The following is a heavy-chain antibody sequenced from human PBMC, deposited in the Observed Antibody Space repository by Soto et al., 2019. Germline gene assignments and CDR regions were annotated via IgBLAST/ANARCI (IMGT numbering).Heavy chain of an antibody. Sequence: QVQLQESGPGLVKPSQTLSLTCTVSGDSISSGDYYWTWIRQPPGKGLEWIGYIYYGGTTYYNPSLKSRVTILIDTSNNQFSLKLSSVTAADTAVYYCARDWNYVRGYNMDVWGQGTTVTVSS. V-gene: IGHV4-30-4*01. D-gene: IGHD3-16*01. CDR2: IYYGGTT. CDR1: GDSISSGDYY. J-gene: IGHJ6*02. CDR3: ARDWNYVRGYNMDV.